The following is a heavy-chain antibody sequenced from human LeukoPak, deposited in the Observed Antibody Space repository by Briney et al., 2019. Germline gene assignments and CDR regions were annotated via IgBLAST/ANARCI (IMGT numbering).Heavy chain of an antibody. CDR3: ARARRRDYVNY. J-gene: IGHJ4*02. CDR2: IYYSGST. D-gene: IGHD4-17*01. CDR1: GGSISSSSYY. Sequence: SETLSLTCTVSGGSISSSSYYRGWIRQPPGKGLEWIGSIYYSGSTYYNPSLKSRVTISVDTSKNQFSLKLSSVTAADTAVYYCARARRRDYVNYWGQGTLVTVSS. V-gene: IGHV4-39*07.